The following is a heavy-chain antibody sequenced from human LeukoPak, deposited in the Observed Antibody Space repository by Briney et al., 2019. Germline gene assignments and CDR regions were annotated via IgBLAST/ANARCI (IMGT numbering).Heavy chain of an antibody. D-gene: IGHD3-10*01. V-gene: IGHV4-34*01. J-gene: IGHJ4*02. Sequence: SETLSLTCAVYGGSFSGYYWSWIRQPPGKGLEWIGEINHSGSTNYNPSLKSRVTISVDTSKNQFPLKLSSVTAADTAVYYCARRRPYYYGSGSYSPYFDYWGQGTLVTVSS. CDR3: ARRRPYYYGSGSYSPYFDY. CDR1: GGSFSGYY. CDR2: INHSGST.